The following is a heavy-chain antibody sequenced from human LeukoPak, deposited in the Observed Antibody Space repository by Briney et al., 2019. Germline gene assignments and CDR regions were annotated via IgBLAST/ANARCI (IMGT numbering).Heavy chain of an antibody. CDR1: GFTFSSYW. CDR3: ARGMDDAGG. Sequence: AGGSLRLSCSASGFTFSSYWMHWVRQAPGKGLEWVANIKPDAGEKYYVDSVKGRFTISRDNAKNSLYLQMNSLRADDTAVYYCARGMDDAGGWGQGTLVTVSS. J-gene: IGHJ4*02. D-gene: IGHD2-2*03. V-gene: IGHV3-7*03. CDR2: IKPDAGEK.